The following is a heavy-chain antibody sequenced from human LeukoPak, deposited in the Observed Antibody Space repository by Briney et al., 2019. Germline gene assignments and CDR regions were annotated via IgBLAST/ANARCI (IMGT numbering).Heavy chain of an antibody. D-gene: IGHD6-19*01. J-gene: IGHJ4*02. CDR3: ASSVGSSGWYRNFDY. Sequence: SETLSLTCTVSGGSISSYYWSWIRQPPGKGLEWIGYIYYSGSTNYNPSLKSRVTISVDTSKNQFSLKLSSVTAADTAVYYCASSVGSSGWYRNFDYWGQGTLVTVSS. CDR1: GGSISSYY. V-gene: IGHV4-59*08. CDR2: IYYSGST.